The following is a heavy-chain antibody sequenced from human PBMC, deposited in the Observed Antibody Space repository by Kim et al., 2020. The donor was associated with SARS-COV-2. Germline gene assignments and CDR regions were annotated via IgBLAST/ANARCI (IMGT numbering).Heavy chain of an antibody. CDR1: GGSVSSGSYY. Sequence: SETLSLTCTVSGGSVSSGSYYWSWIRQPPGKGLEWIGYIYYSGSTNYNPSLKSRVTISVDTSKNQFSLKLSSVTAADTAVYYCARDQVSGSYYMYYYYGMDVWGQGTTVTVSS. CDR2: IYYSGST. V-gene: IGHV4-61*01. J-gene: IGHJ6*02. CDR3: ARDQVSGSYYMYYYYGMDV. D-gene: IGHD3-10*01.